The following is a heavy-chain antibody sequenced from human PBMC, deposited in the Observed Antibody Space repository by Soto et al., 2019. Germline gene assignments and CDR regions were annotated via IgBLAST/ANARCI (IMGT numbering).Heavy chain of an antibody. V-gene: IGHV3-33*01. D-gene: IGHD3-10*01. CDR1: GFTFSNFG. CDR2: VWYDVDGT. Sequence: PGGSLRLSCEASGFTFSNFGMNWVRQAPGKGLEWVARVWYDVDGTFYADSVKGRFTTSSDSSKTTVYLQMNGLRPDDTAVYYCARDPFGYFDYWGQGNLVTVSS. CDR3: ARDPFGYFDY. J-gene: IGHJ4*02.